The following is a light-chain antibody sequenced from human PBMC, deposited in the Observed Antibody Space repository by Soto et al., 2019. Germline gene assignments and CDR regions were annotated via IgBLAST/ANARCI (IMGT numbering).Light chain of an antibody. J-gene: IGKJ1*01. Sequence: DIQLTQSPSTLSASVGDRVTITCRASQSIETWLAWYQQKPGKAPKLLIFKASNLESGVPSRFSGSGSETEFTLTISSLQPDDFATYYCHQYSRWQGTFAQGTKVEIK. CDR3: HQYSRWQGT. CDR1: QSIETW. CDR2: KAS. V-gene: IGKV1-5*03.